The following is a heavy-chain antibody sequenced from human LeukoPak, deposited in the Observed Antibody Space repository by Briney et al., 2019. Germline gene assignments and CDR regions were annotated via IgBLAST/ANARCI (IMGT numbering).Heavy chain of an antibody. V-gene: IGHV1-3*04. CDR1: GYTFTNYA. J-gene: IGHJ4*02. CDR2: INTGNGNT. CDR3: ARVGYSGYDSRPVFNY. D-gene: IGHD5-12*01. Sequence: GASVKVSCKASGYTFTNYALHWVRQAPGQRLEWMGWINTGNGNTKYSQEFQGRVTITRATSASTAYMELSSLRSEDTAVYYCARVGYSGYDSRPVFNYWGQGTLVTVSS.